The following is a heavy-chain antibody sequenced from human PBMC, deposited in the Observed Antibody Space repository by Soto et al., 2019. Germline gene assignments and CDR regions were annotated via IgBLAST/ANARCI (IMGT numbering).Heavy chain of an antibody. CDR2: IYYSGST. V-gene: IGHV4-30-4*01. Sequence: QVQLQESGPGLVKPSQTLSLTCTVSGGSISSGDYYWSWIRQPPGKGLEWIGYIYYSGSTYYNPSLESRVTLSVDTSNNQFPLKLSSVTAADTAVYYCASSYYDFWSGYYTSWFDPWGQGTLVTVSS. CDR1: GGSISSGDYY. CDR3: ASSYYDFWSGYYTSWFDP. J-gene: IGHJ5*02. D-gene: IGHD3-3*01.